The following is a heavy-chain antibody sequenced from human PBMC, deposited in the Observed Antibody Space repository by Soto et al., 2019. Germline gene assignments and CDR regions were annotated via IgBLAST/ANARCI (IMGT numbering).Heavy chain of an antibody. Sequence: PGGSLRLSCAASGFTFSSYGMHWVRQAPGKGLEWVAVIWYDGSNKYYADSVKGRFTISRDNSKNTLYLQMNSLRAEDTAVYYCARGLGYCSSTSCLNWFDPWGQGTLVTVSS. J-gene: IGHJ5*02. CDR2: IWYDGSNK. D-gene: IGHD2-2*01. CDR3: ARGLGYCSSTSCLNWFDP. V-gene: IGHV3-33*01. CDR1: GFTFSSYG.